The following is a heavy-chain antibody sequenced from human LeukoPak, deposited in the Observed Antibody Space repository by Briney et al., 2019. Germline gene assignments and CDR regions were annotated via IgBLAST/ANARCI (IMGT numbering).Heavy chain of an antibody. CDR3: ARGTYFGSGSSPDEY. Sequence: GGSLRPSCAASGFTFSSYWMHWVRQAPGKGLAWVSHIYSDGSSIAYADSVKGRFTISRDNAKNMLYLQMNSLRVEDTAVYYCARGTYFGSGSSPDEYWGQGTLVTVTS. CDR1: GFTFSSYW. J-gene: IGHJ4*02. CDR2: IYSDGSSI. V-gene: IGHV3-74*01. D-gene: IGHD3-10*01.